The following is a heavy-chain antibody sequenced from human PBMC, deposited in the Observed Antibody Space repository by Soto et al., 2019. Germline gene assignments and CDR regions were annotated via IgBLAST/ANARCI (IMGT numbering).Heavy chain of an antibody. J-gene: IGHJ5*02. Sequence: ASVKVSCKASGYTFTSYGISWVRQAPGQGLEWMGWISAYNGNTNYAQKLQGRVTMTTDTSTSTAYMELRSLRSDDTAVYYCARDGLRLAAEGPGLDPWGQGTLVTVSS. D-gene: IGHD6-13*01. CDR2: ISAYNGNT. CDR1: GYTFTSYG. CDR3: ARDGLRLAAEGPGLDP. V-gene: IGHV1-18*01.